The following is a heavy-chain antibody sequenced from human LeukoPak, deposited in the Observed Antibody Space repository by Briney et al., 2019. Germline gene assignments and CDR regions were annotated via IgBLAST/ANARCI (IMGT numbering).Heavy chain of an antibody. J-gene: IGHJ5*02. CDR3: ATLQPTWGGGENWFDP. V-gene: IGHV4-59*01. Sequence: PSETLSLTCTLSGGSISNYYWSWIRQPPGKGLEWSGYIYYSGSTNYNPSLKSRVTISVDTSKNQFSLKLSSMTPADTAVYYCATLQPTWGGGENWFDPWGQGTLVTVSS. CDR2: IYYSGST. D-gene: IGHD3-16*01. CDR1: GGSISNYY.